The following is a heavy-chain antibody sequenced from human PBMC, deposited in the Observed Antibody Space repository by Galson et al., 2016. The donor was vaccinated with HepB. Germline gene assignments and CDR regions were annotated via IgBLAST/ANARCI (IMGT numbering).Heavy chain of an antibody. V-gene: IGHV1-69*01. D-gene: IGHD4-23*01. CDR1: AATFSTHA. J-gene: IGHJ4*02. Sequence: SCKASAATFSTHAITWVRQAPGQGLEWMGVIIPRFGRTNYAQKFQGRLTMTADESTTTVFMELSRLGPDDTAVFYCAGGGNPFDSWGQGTLVTVSS. CDR3: AGGGNPFDS. CDR2: IIPRFGRT.